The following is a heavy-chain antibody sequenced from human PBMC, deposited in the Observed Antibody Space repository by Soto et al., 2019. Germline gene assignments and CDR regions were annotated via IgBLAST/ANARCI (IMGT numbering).Heavy chain of an antibody. CDR2: IIPISGTA. J-gene: IGHJ3*02. D-gene: IGHD3-22*01. V-gene: IGHV1-69*06. CDR3: ATAYYYDSSGYAFDI. CDR1: GGTFSSYA. Sequence: SVKVSCKASGGTFSSYAISWVRQAPGQGLEWMVGIIPISGTANYAQKFQGRVTITADKSTSTAYMELSSLRSEDTAVYYCATAYYYDSSGYAFDIWGQGTMVTVSS.